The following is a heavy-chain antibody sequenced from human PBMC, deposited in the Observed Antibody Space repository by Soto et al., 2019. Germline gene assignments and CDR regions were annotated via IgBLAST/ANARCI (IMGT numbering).Heavy chain of an antibody. J-gene: IGHJ3*01. CDR3: VKAGLTAILGLVYDAVNA. D-gene: IGHD3-3*01. Sequence: EVQLVESGGDLVQPGRSLRLSCAASGFSFDDYPMHWVRQAPGKGLEWVSGISWNSENIDYADSVKVRFTISRDNSKNSLYLQMIALRADDTALYFCVKAGLTAILGLVYDAVNACGRGPMVTVSS. V-gene: IGHV3-9*01. CDR1: GFSFDDYP. CDR2: ISWNSENI.